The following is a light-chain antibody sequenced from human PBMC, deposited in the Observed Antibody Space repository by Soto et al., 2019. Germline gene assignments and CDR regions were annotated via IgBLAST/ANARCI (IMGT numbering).Light chain of an antibody. CDR3: QQYDSSPYT. CDR1: QSVSSSF. V-gene: IGKV3-20*01. J-gene: IGKJ2*01. CDR2: GAS. Sequence: EIVLTQSPGTLSLSPGERATLSCRASQSVSSSFLAWYQHKPGQAPRLLIYGASSRATGIPDRFSGSGSGTDFTLTISRLEPEDFAVYYCQQYDSSPYTFGQGNKLEIK.